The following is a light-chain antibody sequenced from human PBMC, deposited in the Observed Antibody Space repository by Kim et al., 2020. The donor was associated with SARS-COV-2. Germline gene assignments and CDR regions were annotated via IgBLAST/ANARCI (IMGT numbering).Light chain of an antibody. CDR3: QAWGPGIRV. V-gene: IGLV4-69*01. Sequence: SGEPSCTRGSGRSTDGAAWHQQRSETGPRFVMKVNSDGSYDRGDGIPVRFSGSASGAERYLTISSLQSEDEADYYCQAWGPGIRVFGGGTQLTVL. CDR2: VNSDGSY. CDR1: SGRSTDG. J-gene: IGLJ3*02.